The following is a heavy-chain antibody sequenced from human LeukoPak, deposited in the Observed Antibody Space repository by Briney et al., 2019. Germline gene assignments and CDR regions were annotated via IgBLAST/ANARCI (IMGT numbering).Heavy chain of an antibody. V-gene: IGHV3-74*01. Sequence: GGSLRLSCAASGFTFSSYWMHWVRQAPGKGLVWVSRINSDGSSTSYADSVKGRFTISRDNAKNSLYLQMNSLRAEDTAVYYCARGSFGVVTPWLYYFDYWGQGTLVTVSS. CDR1: GFTFSSYW. J-gene: IGHJ4*02. D-gene: IGHD3-3*01. CDR2: INSDGSST. CDR3: ARGSFGVVTPWLYYFDY.